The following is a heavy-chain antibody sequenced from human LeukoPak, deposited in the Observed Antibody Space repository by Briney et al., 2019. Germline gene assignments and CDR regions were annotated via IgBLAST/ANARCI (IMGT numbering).Heavy chain of an antibody. CDR1: GFTFSSYS. J-gene: IGHJ3*02. D-gene: IGHD3-10*01. CDR2: ISYDGSNK. V-gene: IGHV3-30*03. Sequence: GGYLRLSCAASGFTFSSYSMNWVRQAPGKGLEWVAVISYDGSNKYYADSVKGRFTISRDNSKNTLYLQMNSLRAEDTAVYYCARDRYGSGSYLGAFDIWGQGTMVTVSS. CDR3: ARDRYGSGSYLGAFDI.